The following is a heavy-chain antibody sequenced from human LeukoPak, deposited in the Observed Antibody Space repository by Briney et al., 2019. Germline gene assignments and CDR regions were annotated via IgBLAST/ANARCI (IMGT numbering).Heavy chain of an antibody. CDR2: IYPGDSDT. J-gene: IGHJ4*02. CDR3: ARHGFDWANFWSLPDNY. D-gene: IGHD3-3*01. Sequence: GESLKISCKGSGYSFTSYWIGWVRQMPGKGLEWMGIIYPGDSDTRYSPSFQGQVTISADKSISTAYLQWSSLKASDTAMYYCARHGFDWANFWSLPDNYWGQGTLVTVSS. CDR1: GYSFTSYW. V-gene: IGHV5-51*01.